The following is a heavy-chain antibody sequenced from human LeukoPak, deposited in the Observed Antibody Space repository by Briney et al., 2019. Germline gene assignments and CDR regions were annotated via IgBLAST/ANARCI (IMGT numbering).Heavy chain of an antibody. CDR3: ARGAGATRSFYYYGMDV. Sequence: GASVKVSCKASGYTFTGYYMHWVRQAPGQGLEWXXXXXPNSGGTNYAQKFQGRVTMTRDTSISTAYMELSRLRSDDTAVYYCARGAGATRSFYYYGMDVWGQGTTVTVSS. CDR2: XXPNSGGT. J-gene: IGHJ6*02. V-gene: IGHV1-2*02. D-gene: IGHD1-26*01. CDR1: GYTFTGYY.